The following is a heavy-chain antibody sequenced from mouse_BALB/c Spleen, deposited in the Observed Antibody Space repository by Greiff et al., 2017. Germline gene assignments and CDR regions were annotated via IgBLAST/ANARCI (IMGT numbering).Heavy chain of an antibody. Sequence: EVKLMESGGGLVKPGGSLKLSCAASGFTFSSYAMSWVRQSPEKRLEWVAEISSGGSYTYYPDTVTGRFTISRDNAKNTLYLEMSSLRSEDTAMYYCASVYDYDGFAYWGQGTLVTVSA. CDR1: GFTFSSYA. CDR2: ISSGGSYT. D-gene: IGHD2-4*01. CDR3: ASVYDYDGFAY. V-gene: IGHV5-9-4*01. J-gene: IGHJ3*01.